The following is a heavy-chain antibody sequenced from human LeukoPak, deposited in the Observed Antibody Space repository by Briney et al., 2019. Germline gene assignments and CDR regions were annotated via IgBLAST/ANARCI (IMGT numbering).Heavy chain of an antibody. V-gene: IGHV4-39*07. CDR2: IYYSGST. J-gene: IGHJ4*02. CDR3: ARGRAFFD. D-gene: IGHD3-3*02. Sequence: SETLSLTCTVSGGSISSSSYYWGWIRQPPGTGLEWIGSIYYSGSTYYNPSLKSRVTISRDTSKNQFSLELSSVTAADTAVYYCARGRAFFDWGQGTLVTVSS. CDR1: GGSISSSSYY.